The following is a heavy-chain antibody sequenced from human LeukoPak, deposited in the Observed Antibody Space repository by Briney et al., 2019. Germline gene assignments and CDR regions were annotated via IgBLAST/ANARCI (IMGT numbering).Heavy chain of an antibody. J-gene: IGHJ2*01. CDR3: ARNDCSSTSCYDKNWYFDL. CDR1: VGSLRRFY. CDR2: IHHSGST. Sequence: PSETLSLTCTVSVGSLRRFYWSGIRQPPGKGFEWIGYIHHSGSTNYNPSLKSRVTITVETSKNQFSLKLSSVTAADTAVYYCARNDCSSTSCYDKNWYFDLWGRGTLVTVSS. V-gene: IGHV4-59*01. D-gene: IGHD2-2*01.